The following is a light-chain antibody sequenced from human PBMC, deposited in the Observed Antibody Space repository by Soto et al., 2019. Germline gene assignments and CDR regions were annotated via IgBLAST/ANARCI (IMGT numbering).Light chain of an antibody. CDR2: AAS. CDR1: QGIDTY. Sequence: DIQMTQSPSSLSASVGDRVTVTCRASQGIDTYLAWYQQKPGQVPKLLIYAASTLQSGVPSRFSGSGSGTDLTLTISSLQPEDVATYFCQKYTRAPFTFGPGTKVDIK. V-gene: IGKV1-27*01. CDR3: QKYTRAPFT. J-gene: IGKJ3*01.